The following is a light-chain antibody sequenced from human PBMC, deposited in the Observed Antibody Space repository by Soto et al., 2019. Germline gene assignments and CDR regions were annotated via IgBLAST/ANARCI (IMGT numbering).Light chain of an antibody. CDR1: QSIAIW. J-gene: IGKJ5*01. V-gene: IGKV1-12*01. CDR3: QQANSFPIT. CDR2: AAS. Sequence: DIRLTQSPSTLSAAVGDRVTITCRASQSIAIWLAWYHQKPGKAPKALIYAASVLESGVPSRFSGSGSGTDFTLTISSVQPEDFATYRCQQANSFPITFGQGTRLEIK.